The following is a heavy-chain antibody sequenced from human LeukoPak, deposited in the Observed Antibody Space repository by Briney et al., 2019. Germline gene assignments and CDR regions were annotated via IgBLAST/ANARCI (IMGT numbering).Heavy chain of an antibody. D-gene: IGHD6-13*01. J-gene: IGHJ4*02. Sequence: SETLSLTCTVSGGSISSYYWSWIRQPAGKGLEWIGRIYTSGSNNYNPSLKSRVTMSVDTSKNQFSLMLSSVTAADTAVYYCASLAAAGPFDYWGQGTLVTVSS. CDR2: IYTSGSN. CDR1: GGSISSYY. V-gene: IGHV4-4*07. CDR3: ASLAAAGPFDY.